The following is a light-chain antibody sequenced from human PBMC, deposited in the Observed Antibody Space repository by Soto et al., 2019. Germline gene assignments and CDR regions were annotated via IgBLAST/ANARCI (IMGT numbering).Light chain of an antibody. V-gene: IGKV1-5*03. CDR2: RAS. CDR3: QQHSNYPIT. J-gene: IGKJ4*01. CDR1: RNIGSW. Sequence: DIQMPQSPSTLSASVGDRVTITCRASRNIGSWLAWYQQKAGKAPNLLIYRASILETGVPSRFTGSASGTEFTLTISSLQPDDFATYYCQQHSNYPITFGGGTNVE.